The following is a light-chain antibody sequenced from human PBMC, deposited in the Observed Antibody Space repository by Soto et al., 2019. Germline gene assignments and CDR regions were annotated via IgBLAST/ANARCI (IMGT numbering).Light chain of an antibody. CDR2: GAS. V-gene: IGKV3-20*01. CDR3: QQYGSSPYT. J-gene: IGKJ2*01. CDR1: QTVTNSY. Sequence: EIVLTQSPGTLSLSPGERATLSCRASQTVTNSYLAWYQQKPGQAPRLLVYGASSRATGLPDRFSGSGSGTDFTLTVSSLQPEDSAVYYCQQYGSSPYTFGQGTKLEIK.